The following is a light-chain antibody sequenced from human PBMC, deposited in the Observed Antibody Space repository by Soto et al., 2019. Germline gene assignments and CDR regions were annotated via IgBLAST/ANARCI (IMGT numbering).Light chain of an antibody. J-gene: IGKJ1*01. CDR3: QQFKSGTWT. Sequence: DIQMTQSPSTLSSSFLDRFSMTLRASQNIERWLAWYQQKPGKAPKLLLYDVSSLESGVPSRFSGSGSGTEFILTINGLQPDDFATYFCQQFKSGTWTFGQGTKVDIK. CDR2: DVS. V-gene: IGKV1-5*01. CDR1: QNIERW.